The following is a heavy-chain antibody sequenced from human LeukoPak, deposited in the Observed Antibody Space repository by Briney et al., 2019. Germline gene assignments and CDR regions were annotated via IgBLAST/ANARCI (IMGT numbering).Heavy chain of an antibody. CDR2: IIPIFGTA. V-gene: IGHV1-69*05. CDR3: ARGGYYDSSGYLL. D-gene: IGHD3-22*01. J-gene: IGHJ4*02. CDR1: GGTFSSYA. Sequence: SVKVSCKASGGTFSSYAISWVRQAPGQGLEWMGRIIPIFGTANYAQKFQGRVTITTDESTSTAYMELSSLRSEDTGVYYCARGGYYDSSGYLLWSQGTLVTVSS.